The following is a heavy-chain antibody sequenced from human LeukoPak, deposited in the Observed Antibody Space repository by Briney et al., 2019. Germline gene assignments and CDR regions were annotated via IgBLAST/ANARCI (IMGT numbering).Heavy chain of an antibody. V-gene: IGHV4-61*02. J-gene: IGHJ6*03. CDR3: ARDQRVESPDPFYDDYYYMDV. CDR1: GASISSGHYY. CDR2: VYTSGST. Sequence: SQTLSLTCTVSGASISSGHYYWTWIRQPAGKGLEWIGRVYTSGSTDYNPSLKSRVTISVDPSKNQFSLKLNSVTAADTAVYYCARDQRVESPDPFYDDYYYMDVWGKGTTVTVSS. D-gene: IGHD5-24*01.